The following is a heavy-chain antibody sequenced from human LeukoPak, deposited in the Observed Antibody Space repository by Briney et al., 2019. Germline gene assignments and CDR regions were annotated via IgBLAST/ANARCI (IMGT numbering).Heavy chain of an antibody. CDR3: ARPAYCGSNCYYYFDN. V-gene: IGHV3-7*04. J-gene: IGHJ4*02. D-gene: IGHD2-21*01. Sequence: GGSLRLSCVASGFSFSTYWMHWVHQAPGKGLECVATINRDGSGTYYVDSVRGRFTISRDNAKNSMHLQLNSLRAEDTAVYYCARPAYCGSNCYYYFDNWGQGTLVTVSS. CDR2: INRDGSGT. CDR1: GFSFSTYW.